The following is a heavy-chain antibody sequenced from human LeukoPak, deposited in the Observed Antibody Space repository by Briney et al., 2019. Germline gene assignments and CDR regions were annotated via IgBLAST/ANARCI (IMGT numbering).Heavy chain of an antibody. CDR3: AKCGGGDCYPGGAFDV. J-gene: IGHJ3*01. CDR1: GFTFRNYA. D-gene: IGHD2-21*02. Sequence: GSLRLSCAASGFTFRNYAMSWVRQAPGKGLEWVSAIRGSGTSTYYVDSVKGRFTISRDNSKNTLYLQMNSLRAEDTAVYYCAKCGGGDCYPGGAFDVWGQGTMVSVSS. V-gene: IGHV3-23*01. CDR2: IRGSGTST.